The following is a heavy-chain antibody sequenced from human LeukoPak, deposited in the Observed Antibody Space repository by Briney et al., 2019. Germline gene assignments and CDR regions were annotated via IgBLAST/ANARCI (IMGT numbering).Heavy chain of an antibody. CDR1: GGSISSYY. CDR2: IYYSGNT. D-gene: IGHD3-22*01. V-gene: IGHV4-59*12. CDR3: ARSITMIVVGNWFDP. J-gene: IGHJ5*02. Sequence: SETLSLTCTVSGGSISSYYWSWTRQPPGKGQEWIGDIYYSGNTNYNPSLKSRVTISVDTSKNQFSLKLSSVTAADTAVYYCARSITMIVVGNWFDPWGQGTLVTVSS.